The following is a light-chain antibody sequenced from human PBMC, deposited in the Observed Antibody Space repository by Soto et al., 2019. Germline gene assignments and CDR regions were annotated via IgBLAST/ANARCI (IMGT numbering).Light chain of an antibody. V-gene: IGKV1-33*01. J-gene: IGKJ2*01. CDR1: QDIGND. CDR2: DTS. Sequence: DIQMTQSPSSLSASVGARVTISCQASQDIGNDLNWYQQKPGKAPKLLIYDTSNLEIGVPSRFSGSGSGTDFTLTISSLQPEDIASYYCQQFGNLFLYTFGQGTKLEIK. CDR3: QQFGNLFLYT.